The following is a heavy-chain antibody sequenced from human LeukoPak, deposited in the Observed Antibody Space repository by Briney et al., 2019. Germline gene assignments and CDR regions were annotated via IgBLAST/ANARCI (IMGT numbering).Heavy chain of an antibody. D-gene: IGHD5-12*01. CDR3: ARGYSGYITPDV. Sequence: SVMVSCKASGYTLTSYDINWVRQATGQGLEWMGWMNPNSGNTGYAQKFQGRVTMTRNTSISTAYMELSSLRSEDTAVYYCARGYSGYITPDVWGQGTTVTVSS. J-gene: IGHJ6*02. CDR1: GYTLTSYD. V-gene: IGHV1-8*01. CDR2: MNPNSGNT.